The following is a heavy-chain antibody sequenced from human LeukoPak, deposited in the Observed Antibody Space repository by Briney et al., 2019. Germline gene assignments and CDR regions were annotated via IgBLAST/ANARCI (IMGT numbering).Heavy chain of an antibody. CDR3: AGHLPYSNYCYY. J-gene: IGHJ4*02. D-gene: IGHD4-11*01. CDR1: GGSISSSSYY. V-gene: IGHV4-39*01. CDR2: IYYNGST. Sequence: SETLSLTCTVSGGSISSSSYYWGWIRQPPGKGLEWIASIYYNGSTYYNPSLKSRVTISVDTSKNQFSLKLSSVTAADTAVYYCAGHLPYSNYCYYWGQGTLVTVSS.